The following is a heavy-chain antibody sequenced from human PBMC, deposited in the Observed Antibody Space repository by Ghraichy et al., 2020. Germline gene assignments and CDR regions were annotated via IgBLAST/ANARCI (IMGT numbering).Heavy chain of an antibody. CDR2: INPNSGGT. D-gene: IGHD3-10*01. J-gene: IGHJ5*02. Sequence: APVKVSCKASGYTFTGYYMHWVRQAPGQGLEWMGWINPNSGGTNYAQKFQGRVTMTRDTSISTAYMELSRLRSDDTAVYYCARVLWFGESEWFDPWGQGTLITVSS. CDR1: GYTFTGYY. CDR3: ARVLWFGESEWFDP. V-gene: IGHV1-2*02.